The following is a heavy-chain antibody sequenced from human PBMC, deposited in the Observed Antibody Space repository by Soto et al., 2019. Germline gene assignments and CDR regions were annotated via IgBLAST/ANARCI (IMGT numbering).Heavy chain of an antibody. J-gene: IGHJ4*02. Sequence: EVRLLESGGGLVKPGGSLRLSCATSGLTFSNYAMSWVRQAPGGGLEWVSSMSGSSSTTYYADSVKGRFTISRDRSKNTQYLQMSSLRAEDTALDYGAKNQERELPRVIDFWGQGTLVTVSS. CDR3: AKNQERELPRVIDF. V-gene: IGHV3-23*01. CDR1: GLTFSNYA. D-gene: IGHD1-7*01. CDR2: MSGSSSTT.